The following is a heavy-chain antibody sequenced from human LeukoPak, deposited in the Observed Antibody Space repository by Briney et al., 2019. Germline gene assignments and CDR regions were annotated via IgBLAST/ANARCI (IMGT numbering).Heavy chain of an antibody. V-gene: IGHV4-4*02. Sequence: PSGTLSLTCAVSGGSISTTHWWTWVRQPPGQGLEWIGEIYHSGSTNYNPSLKSRVTISVDKSKNQFSLKLSSVTAADRAVYYCARKDFDSLLYDYWGRGTLVTVSS. CDR2: IYHSGST. D-gene: IGHD3-9*01. J-gene: IGHJ4*02. CDR3: ARKDFDSLLYDY. CDR1: GGSISTTHW.